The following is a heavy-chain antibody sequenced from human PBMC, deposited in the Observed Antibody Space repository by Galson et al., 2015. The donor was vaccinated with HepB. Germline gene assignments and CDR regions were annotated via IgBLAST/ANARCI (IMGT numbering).Heavy chain of an antibody. Sequence: SLRLSCAASGFTFGDYAMSWVRQAPGKGLEWVGFIRSKAYGGTTEYAASVKGRFTISRDDSKNTLYLQMNSLKTEDTAVYYCTTDGYSLSRGDYWGQGTLVTVSS. J-gene: IGHJ4*02. V-gene: IGHV3-49*04. D-gene: IGHD5-18*01. CDR1: GFTFGDYA. CDR2: IRSKAYGGTT. CDR3: TTDGYSLSRGDY.